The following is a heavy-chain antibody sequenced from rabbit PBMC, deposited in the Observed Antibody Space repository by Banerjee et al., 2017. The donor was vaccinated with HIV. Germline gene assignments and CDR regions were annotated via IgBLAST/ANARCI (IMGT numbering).Heavy chain of an antibody. CDR1: GFSFSSGYY. Sequence: QEQLVESGGGLVQPEGSLTLTCTASGFSFSSGYYMCWVRQAPGKGLEWIACIDIGGSAGRTYYASWAKGRFTISKTSSTTVTLQMTSLTAADTATYFCARDRGSYISVNYAYTIDLWGQGTLVTVS. D-gene: IGHD6-1*01. CDR3: ARDRGSYISVNYAYTIDL. J-gene: IGHJ3*01. CDR2: IDIGGSAGRT. V-gene: IGHV1S45*01.